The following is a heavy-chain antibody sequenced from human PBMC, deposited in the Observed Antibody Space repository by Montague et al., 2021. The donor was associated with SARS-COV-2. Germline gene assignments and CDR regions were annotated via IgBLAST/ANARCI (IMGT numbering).Heavy chain of an antibody. D-gene: IGHD6-13*01. CDR2: ISYDGSKK. V-gene: IGHV3-30*04. Sequence: SLRLSCAASGFTFSTYPMHWVRQAPGKGLEWLVVISYDGSKKDYADSVKGRSTISRDNSENMLYLQMNSLRAEDTAVHYCAKEQYSSSWSDFDYWGQGTVVAVSS. CDR3: AKEQYSSSWSDFDY. J-gene: IGHJ4*02. CDR1: GFTFSTYP.